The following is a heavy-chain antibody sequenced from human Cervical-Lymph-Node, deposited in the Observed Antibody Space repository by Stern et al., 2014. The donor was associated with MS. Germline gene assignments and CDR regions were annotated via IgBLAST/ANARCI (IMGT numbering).Heavy chain of an antibody. J-gene: IGHJ4*02. D-gene: IGHD2-8*01. CDR1: GFIFNNYA. Sequence: EVQLVESGGGLVQPGGSLRLSCATSGFIFNNYAMSWVRQAPGKGLEWVSSISGTTSSTYYADSVKGRFTISRDNSKNTLYLQINSLRVEDTAVFYCATVRYCTNGACVRAPSFDHWGQGTQVTVSS. V-gene: IGHV3-23*04. CDR3: ATVRYCTNGACVRAPSFDH. CDR2: ISGTTSST.